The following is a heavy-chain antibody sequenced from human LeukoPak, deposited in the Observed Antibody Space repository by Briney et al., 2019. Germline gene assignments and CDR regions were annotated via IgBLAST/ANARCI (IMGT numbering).Heavy chain of an antibody. CDR3: AKDLYGSAEY. Sequence: GGSLRLSCAASGITFSSYGMSWVRQAPGKGLEWVSTVSGSGGDTYYIDSVKGRFTISRDNSMNTLYLQMSSLGAEDTAIYYCAKDLYGSAEYWGQGTLVTVSS. CDR2: VSGSGGDT. J-gene: IGHJ4*02. CDR1: GITFSSYG. V-gene: IGHV3-23*01. D-gene: IGHD3-10*01.